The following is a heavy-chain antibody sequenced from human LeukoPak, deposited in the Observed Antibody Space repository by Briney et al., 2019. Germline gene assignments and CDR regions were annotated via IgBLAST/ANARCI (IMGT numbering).Heavy chain of an antibody. CDR2: ISGSGGTT. CDR3: GTLGVMWEIDY. Sequence: PGGSLRLSCAASGFTFRTYAMSWVRQAPGKGLEWASTISGSGGTTYYADSVKGRFTISRDNAKSTVYLQMNSLRPEDTAVYYCGTLGVMWEIDYWGQGALVTVSS. J-gene: IGHJ4*02. D-gene: IGHD1-26*01. CDR1: GFTFRTYA. V-gene: IGHV3-23*01.